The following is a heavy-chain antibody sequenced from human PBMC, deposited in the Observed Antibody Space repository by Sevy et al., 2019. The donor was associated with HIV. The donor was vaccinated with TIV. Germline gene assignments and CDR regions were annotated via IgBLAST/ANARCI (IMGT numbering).Heavy chain of an antibody. CDR1: GFTFSDYG. J-gene: IGHJ4*02. Sequence: GGSLRLSCAASGFTFSDYGMQWVRQAPGKGLEWVSYISSSSSTIYYADSVKGRFTISRDNAKNSRYLQMNSLRAEDTAVYYCASPLPFYYGSGSEEFDYWGRGTLVTVSS. D-gene: IGHD3-10*01. CDR3: ASPLPFYYGSGSEEFDY. V-gene: IGHV3-48*01. CDR2: ISSSSSTI.